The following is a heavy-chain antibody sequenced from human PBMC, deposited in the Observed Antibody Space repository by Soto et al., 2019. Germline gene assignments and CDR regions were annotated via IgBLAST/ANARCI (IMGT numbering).Heavy chain of an antibody. CDR2: ISGSGGST. V-gene: IGHV3-23*01. D-gene: IGHD5-18*01. Sequence: LRLSCAASGFTFSSYAMSWVRQAPGKGLEWVSAISGSGGSTYYADSVKGRFTISRDNSKNTLYLQMNSLRAEDTAVYYCAKLLGYSYGYYYGMDVWGQGTTVTVSS. J-gene: IGHJ6*02. CDR1: GFTFSSYA. CDR3: AKLLGYSYGYYYGMDV.